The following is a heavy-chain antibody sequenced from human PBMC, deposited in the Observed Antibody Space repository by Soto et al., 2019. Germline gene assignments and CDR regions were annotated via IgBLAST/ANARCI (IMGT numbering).Heavy chain of an antibody. V-gene: IGHV3-23*01. CDR3: AKMTSDSYGRNYGMDV. Sequence: GGSLRLSYAGSGFPFSSYAMSWVRQAPEKGLEWVSALSDSGVSPYYADSVKGRFTISRDNSKNTLYLQMDSLRVEDTALYYCAKMTSDSYGRNYGMDVWGQGTTVTSP. D-gene: IGHD5-18*01. J-gene: IGHJ6*02. CDR1: GFPFSSYA. CDR2: LSDSGVSP.